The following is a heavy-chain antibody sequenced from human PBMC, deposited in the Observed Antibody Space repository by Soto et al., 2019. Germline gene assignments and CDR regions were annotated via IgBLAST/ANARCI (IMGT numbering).Heavy chain of an antibody. CDR2: INAGNGNT. CDR3: ARESLLRYFDWSPLYYGMDV. V-gene: IGHV1-3*01. CDR1: GYTFTSYA. J-gene: IGHJ6*02. D-gene: IGHD3-9*01. Sequence: GASVKVSCKASGYTFTSYAMHWVRQAPGQRLEWMGWINAGNGNTKYSQKFQGRVTITRDTSASTAYMELSSLRSEDTAVYYCARESLLRYFDWSPLYYGMDVWGQGTTVTVSS.